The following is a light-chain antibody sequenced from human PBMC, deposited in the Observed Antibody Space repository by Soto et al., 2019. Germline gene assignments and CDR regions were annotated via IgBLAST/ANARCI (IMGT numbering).Light chain of an antibody. CDR3: QQSYSTPIT. CDR1: QGISSY. J-gene: IGKJ5*01. Sequence: AIRMTQSPSSLSASTGDRVTITCRASQGISSYLAWYQQKPGKAPKLLIYAASTLQSGVPSRFSGSGSGTEFTLTISRLQPEHFATYYCQQSYSTPITFGQGTRLEIK. V-gene: IGKV1-8*01. CDR2: AAS.